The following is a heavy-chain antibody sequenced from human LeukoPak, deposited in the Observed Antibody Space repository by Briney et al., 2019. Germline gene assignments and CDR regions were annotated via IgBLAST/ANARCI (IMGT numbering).Heavy chain of an antibody. V-gene: IGHV1-46*01. CDR1: GHTFSSNY. D-gene: IGHD4-17*01. CDR2: SNPSGGST. J-gene: IGHJ4*02. CDR3: ARYGDYTNFDY. Sequence: GASVKVSCKASGHTFSSNYVHWVRQAPGQGLEWMGKSNPSGGSTTYAQKFQGRVTMTRDTSTSTVYMELSSLRSEDTAVYYCARYGDYTNFDYWGQGTLVTVSS.